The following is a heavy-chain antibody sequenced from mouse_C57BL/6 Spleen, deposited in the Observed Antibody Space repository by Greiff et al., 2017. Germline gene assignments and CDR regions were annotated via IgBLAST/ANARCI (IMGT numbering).Heavy chain of an antibody. CDR3: TTRGAQALGAMDD. Sequence: EVQLQESGAELVRPGASVKLSCTASGFNIKDDYMHWVKQRPEQGLEWIGWIDPENGDTEYASKFQGKATITADTSSNTAYLQLSSLTSEDTAVYYGTTRGAQALGAMDDWGQGTSVTVSS. J-gene: IGHJ4*01. CDR2: IDPENGDT. V-gene: IGHV14-4*01. D-gene: IGHD3-2*02. CDR1: GFNIKDDY.